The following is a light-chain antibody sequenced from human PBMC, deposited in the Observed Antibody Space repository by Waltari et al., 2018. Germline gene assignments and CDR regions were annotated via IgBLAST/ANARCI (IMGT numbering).Light chain of an antibody. CDR3: QQTYSSRRT. J-gene: IGKJ2*01. Sequence: DIQMTQSPSSLSASAGDRVTITCRASQSIGMFLNWYQQQPGKAPKLLTYAAPSLESRVASRFSGSGSGTDFTLTISSLQPEDSATYYCQQTYSSRRTFGQGTKLEIK. CDR2: AAP. CDR1: QSIGMF. V-gene: IGKV1-39*01.